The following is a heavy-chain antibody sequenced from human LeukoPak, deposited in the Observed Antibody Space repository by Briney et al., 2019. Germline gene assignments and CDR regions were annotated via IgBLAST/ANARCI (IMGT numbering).Heavy chain of an antibody. D-gene: IGHD2-8*01. V-gene: IGHV3-7*01. CDR1: GFTFSSSW. CDR3: ARGPTNGQAFDY. CDR2: IREDGSEK. J-gene: IGHJ4*02. Sequence: GGSLRLSCAASGFTFSSSWMTWVRQTPGKGLEWVASIREDGSEKTSVDSVKGRFTISRDNAKNSLYLQMDSLRAEDTAVYYCARGPTNGQAFDYWGQGTLVSVSS.